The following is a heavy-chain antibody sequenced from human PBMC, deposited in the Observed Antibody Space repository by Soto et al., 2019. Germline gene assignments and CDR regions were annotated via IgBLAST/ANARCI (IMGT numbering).Heavy chain of an antibody. CDR3: AKDFSIFGVVLLFDY. CDR1: GFTFSSYA. V-gene: IGHV3-23*01. CDR2: ISGSGGST. Sequence: GGSLRLSCAASGFTFSSYAMSWVRQAPGKGLEWVSAISGSGGSTYYADSVKGRFTISRDNSKNTLYLQMNSLRAEDTAVYYCAKDFSIFGVVLLFDYWGQGTLVTVSS. J-gene: IGHJ4*02. D-gene: IGHD3-3*01.